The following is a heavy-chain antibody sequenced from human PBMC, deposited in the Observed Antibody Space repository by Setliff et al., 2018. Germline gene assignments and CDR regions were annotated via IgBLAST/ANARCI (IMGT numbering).Heavy chain of an antibody. J-gene: IGHJ4*02. CDR1: GYTFTNYA. D-gene: IGHD2-2*01. CDR3: SRLVRYCTRTSCQRASGEDY. V-gene: IGHV1-18*01. CDR2: ISAYSGNT. Sequence: ASVKVSCKASGYTFTNYAINWVRQAPGQGLEWVGWISAYSGNTYYAQKFQGRVTMTTDTSTATAYLELRSLRSDDTAVYYCSRLVRYCTRTSCQRASGEDYWGQETLVTVSS.